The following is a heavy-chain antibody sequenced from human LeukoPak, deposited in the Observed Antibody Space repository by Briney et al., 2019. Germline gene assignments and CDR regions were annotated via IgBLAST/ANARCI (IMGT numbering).Heavy chain of an antibody. D-gene: IGHD6-13*01. CDR2: ISGSGGST. J-gene: IGHJ4*02. Sequence: GGSKRLSCAASGFTFSSYAMSWVRQAPGKGLEWVSAISGSGGSTYYADSVKGRFTISRDNSKNTLYLQMNSLRAEDTAVYYCAKGGGYSSSWYLDYWGQGTLVTVSS. CDR3: AKGGGYSSSWYLDY. V-gene: IGHV3-23*01. CDR1: GFTFSSYA.